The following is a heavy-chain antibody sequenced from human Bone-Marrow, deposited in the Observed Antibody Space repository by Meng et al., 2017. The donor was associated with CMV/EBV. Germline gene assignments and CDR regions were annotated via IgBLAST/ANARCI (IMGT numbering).Heavy chain of an antibody. CDR1: GFTFSSYA. CDR2: IYSGGSST. J-gene: IGHJ4*02. CDR3: AKDGIAAAGGY. Sequence: LSCAASGFTFSSYAMSWVRQAPGKGLEWVSVIYSGGSSTYYADSVKGRFTISRDNSKNTLYLQMNSLRAEDTAVYYCAKDGIAAAGGYWGQGTLVTVSS. V-gene: IGHV3-23*03. D-gene: IGHD6-13*01.